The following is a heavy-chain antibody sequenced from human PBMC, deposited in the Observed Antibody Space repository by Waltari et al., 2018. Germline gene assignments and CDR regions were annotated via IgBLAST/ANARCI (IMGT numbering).Heavy chain of an antibody. V-gene: IGHV3-11*04. D-gene: IGHD6-19*01. CDR1: GFTFSDYD. Sequence: QVQVVESGGALVKPGGSLRLSCTASGFTFSDYDLGWIRQAPGKGLEWVSYIYGSGGGIYSADSVKGRFTISRDNAKDSLYLQMNSLRAEDTAVYYCARVGAGHFDSWGQGTLVTVSS. CDR3: ARVGAGHFDS. J-gene: IGHJ4*02. CDR2: IYGSGGGI.